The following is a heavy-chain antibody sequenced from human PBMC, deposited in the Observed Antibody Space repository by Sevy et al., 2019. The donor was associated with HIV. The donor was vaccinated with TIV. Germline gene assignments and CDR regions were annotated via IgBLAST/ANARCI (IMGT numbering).Heavy chain of an antibody. D-gene: IGHD1-26*01. J-gene: IGHJ3*02. CDR2: ISSSGSTI. V-gene: IGHV3-11*04. CDR1: GFTFSDYY. Sequence: GGSLRLSCAASGFTFSDYYMSWIRQAPGKGLEWVSYISSSGSTIYYSDSVKGRFTISRDNAKNSLYLQMNSLRAEDTAVYYCARGSLRLLVGATHDAFDIWGQGTMVTVSS. CDR3: ARGSLRLLVGATHDAFDI.